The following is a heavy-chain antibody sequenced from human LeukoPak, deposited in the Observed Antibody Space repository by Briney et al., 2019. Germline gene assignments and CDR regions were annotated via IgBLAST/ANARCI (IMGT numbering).Heavy chain of an antibody. D-gene: IGHD5-18*01. CDR2: ISSSGGSV. V-gene: IGHV3-48*03. J-gene: IGHJ4*02. CDR1: GFTFSNYE. CDR3: ARDLSGVTGYTYGRGIDY. Sequence: GGSLRLSCAASGFTFSNYEMNWVRQAPGKGLEWVSYISSSGGSVYYADSVKGRFTISRDNGKTSLYLQMNSLRAEDTAVYYCARDLSGVTGYTYGRGIDYWGQGTLVTVSS.